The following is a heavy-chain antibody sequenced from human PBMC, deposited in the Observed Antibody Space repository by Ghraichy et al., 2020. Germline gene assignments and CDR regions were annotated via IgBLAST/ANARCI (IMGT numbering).Heavy chain of an antibody. CDR3: SRCRGGQSEFDG. D-gene: IGHD3-10*01. CDR2: ISQDGTLQ. V-gene: IGHV3-7*03. CDR1: GFTFGNYR. J-gene: IGHJ4*02. Sequence: GGSLRLSCITSGFTFGNYRLSWVRQAPGKGLEWVASISQDGTLQKYADSVRGRVTASRDNAWNSLALQMNSLGAYDTAMYYVSRCRGGQSEFDGWGQGALVTVSS.